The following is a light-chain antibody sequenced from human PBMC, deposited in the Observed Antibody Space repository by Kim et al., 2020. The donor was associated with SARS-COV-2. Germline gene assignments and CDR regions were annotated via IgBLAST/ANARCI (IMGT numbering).Light chain of an antibody. CDR2: AAS. J-gene: IGKJ4*01. CDR3: QQSNSTPLT. Sequence: ASVGDRVTITCRASQSISSYLNWYQQKPGKAPKRLIYAASSLQSGVPSRFSGSGSGTDFTLTISSLQPEDFATYYCQQSNSTPLTFGGGTKVDIK. CDR1: QSISSY. V-gene: IGKV1-39*01.